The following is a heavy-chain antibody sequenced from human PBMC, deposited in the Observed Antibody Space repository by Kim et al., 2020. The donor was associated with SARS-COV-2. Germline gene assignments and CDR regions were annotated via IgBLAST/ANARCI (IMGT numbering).Heavy chain of an antibody. D-gene: IGHD3-10*01. CDR2: INTVSGDT. CDR1: GYTFTDYP. J-gene: IGHJ4*02. V-gene: IGHV1-3*04. Sequence: SVKVSCKTSGYTFTDYPLYWVRQAPGQGLEWMGWINTVSGDTRSSQNFQGRVTITRDTSANTAYMELSSLRSEDTAVYYCAKKKFFAAGSYSDFDYWGQGTLVTVSS. CDR3: AKKKFFAAGSYSDFDY.